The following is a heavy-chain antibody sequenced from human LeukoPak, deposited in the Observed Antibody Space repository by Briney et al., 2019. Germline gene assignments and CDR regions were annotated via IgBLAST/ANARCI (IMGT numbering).Heavy chain of an antibody. CDR1: GFTVSSSY. CDR3: AKGYGREASHYYYYMDV. D-gene: IGHD1-26*01. CDR2: IYSGGNT. Sequence: PGGSLRLSCAASGFTVSSSYMSWVRQAPGKGLEWVSIIYSGGNTYYTDSVKGRFTISRDNSKNTLYLQMNSLRAEDTAVYYCAKGYGREASHYYYYMDVWGKGTTVTISS. J-gene: IGHJ6*03. V-gene: IGHV3-53*05.